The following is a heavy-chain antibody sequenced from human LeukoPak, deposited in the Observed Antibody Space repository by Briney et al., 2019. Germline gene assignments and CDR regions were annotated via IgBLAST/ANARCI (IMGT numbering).Heavy chain of an antibody. V-gene: IGHV4-31*03. CDR3: ARDGGYSSSWYLGY. Sequence: PSETLSLTCTVSGGSLSSGGYYWRWIRQHPGKGLEWIGYIYYSGSTYYNPSLKSRVTISVDTSKNQFSLKLSSVTAADTAVYYCARDGGYSSSWYLGYWGQGTLVTVSS. D-gene: IGHD6-13*01. CDR1: GGSLSSGGYY. J-gene: IGHJ4*02. CDR2: IYYSGST.